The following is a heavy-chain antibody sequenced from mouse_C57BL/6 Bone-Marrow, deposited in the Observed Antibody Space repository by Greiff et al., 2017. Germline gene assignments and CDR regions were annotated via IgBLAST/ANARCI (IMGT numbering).Heavy chain of an antibody. J-gene: IGHJ4*01. CDR1: GYTFTDYY. CDR2: IYPGSGNT. Sequence: VQLQQSGAELVRPGASVKLSCKASGYTFTDYYINWVKQRPGQGLEWIARIYPGSGNTYYNEKFKGKATLTAEKSSSTAYMQLSSLTSEDSAVYFCASIYYDYDREAMDYWGQGTSVTVSS. D-gene: IGHD2-4*01. V-gene: IGHV1-76*01. CDR3: ASIYYDYDREAMDY.